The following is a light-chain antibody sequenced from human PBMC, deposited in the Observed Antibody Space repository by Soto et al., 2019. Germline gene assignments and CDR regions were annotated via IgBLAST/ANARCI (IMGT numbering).Light chain of an antibody. J-gene: IGKJ1*01. CDR3: QQYNSYSWT. CDR2: DAS. CDR1: QSISTW. V-gene: IGKV1-5*01. Sequence: DIQMTQSPSTLSASVGDRVTITCRASQSISTWLAWYQQKPGKAPILLIYDASSLESGVPSRFSGSGSGTEFTLTISSLQPDDFATYYCQQYNSYSWTFGQGTKVDIK.